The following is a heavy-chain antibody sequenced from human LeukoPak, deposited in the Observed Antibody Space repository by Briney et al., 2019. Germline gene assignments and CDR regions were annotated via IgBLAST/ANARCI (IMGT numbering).Heavy chain of an antibody. CDR3: ARDKKTDDYYYYGMDV. V-gene: IGHV3-66*01. Sequence: PGGSLRLSCAASGFTVSSNYMSWVRQAPGKGLEWVSVIYSGGSTYYADSVKGRFTISRDNSKNTLYLQMNSLRAEDTAVYYCARDKKTDDYYYYGMDVWGQGTTVTVSS. CDR2: IYSGGST. CDR1: GFTVSSNY. J-gene: IGHJ6*02.